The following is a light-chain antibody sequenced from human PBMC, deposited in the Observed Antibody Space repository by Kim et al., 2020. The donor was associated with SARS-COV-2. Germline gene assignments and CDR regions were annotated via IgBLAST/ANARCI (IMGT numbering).Light chain of an antibody. Sequence: DIQMTQSPSSLSASKGDRVTITCRASQPISRFLNWYQQKPGKAPKVLVYGASSLQGGVPSRFSGSGSGTEFTLTINSLQPEDYGSYHCQQTYGTPFTFGGGTKVDIK. CDR1: QPISRF. CDR2: GAS. V-gene: IGKV1-39*01. CDR3: QQTYGTPFT. J-gene: IGKJ4*01.